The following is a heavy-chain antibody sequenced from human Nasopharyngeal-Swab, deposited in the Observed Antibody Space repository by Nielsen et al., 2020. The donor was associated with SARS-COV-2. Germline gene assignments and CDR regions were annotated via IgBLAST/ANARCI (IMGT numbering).Heavy chain of an antibody. J-gene: IGHJ4*02. V-gene: IGHV3-21*04. CDR3: ARDRGGYSYGFGY. CDR2: ISSSSRYI. D-gene: IGHD5-18*01. CDR1: GFTFRDYA. Sequence: GESLKISCAGSGFTFRDYAMTWVRQAPGKGLEWVSAISSSSRYIYYADSVKGRFTISRDNAKNSLYLQMNSLKAEDTAVYYCARDRGGYSYGFGYWGQGTLVTVSS.